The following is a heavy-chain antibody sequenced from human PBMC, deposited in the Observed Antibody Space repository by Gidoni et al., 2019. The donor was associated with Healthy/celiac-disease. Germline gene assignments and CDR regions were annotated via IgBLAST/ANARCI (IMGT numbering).Heavy chain of an antibody. CDR1: GFTVSSNH. D-gene: IGHD3-9*01. CDR2: IYGGGST. CDR3: ARAPGTGYHTKDRYYFDY. V-gene: IGHV3-66*01. J-gene: IGHJ4*02. Sequence: EVQLVVSGGGLVQPGGSLRLSCAASGFTVSSNHMSWVRQAPGKGLEWVSVIYGGGSTYYADSVKGRFTISRDNSKNTLYLQMNSLRAEDTAVYYCARAPGTGYHTKDRYYFDYWGQGTLVTVSS.